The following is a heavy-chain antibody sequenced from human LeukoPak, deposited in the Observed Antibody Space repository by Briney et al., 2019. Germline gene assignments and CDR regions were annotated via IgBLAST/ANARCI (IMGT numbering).Heavy chain of an antibody. Sequence: SETLSLTCTVSGGSISSSSYYWGWIRQPPGKGLEWIGSIYYSGSTYYNPSLKSRVTISVDTSKNQFSLKLSSVTAADTAVYYCASDITSGQWLAKGYPIDYWGQGTLVTVSS. D-gene: IGHD6-19*01. V-gene: IGHV4-39*01. J-gene: IGHJ4*02. CDR3: ASDITSGQWLAKGYPIDY. CDR1: GGSISSSSYY. CDR2: IYYSGST.